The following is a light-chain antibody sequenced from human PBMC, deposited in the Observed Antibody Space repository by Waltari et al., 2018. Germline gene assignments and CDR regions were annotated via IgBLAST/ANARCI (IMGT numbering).Light chain of an antibody. CDR2: RSS. V-gene: IGLV1-47*01. J-gene: IGLJ3*02. Sequence: QSVLTQPPSASGTPGQRVTISCFGSNSNLGSNPVYWYQHLPGTAPKVLIYRSSQRPSGVPARFSGSKSGTSASLAMSGLRSDDEADYCCAAWDNSLSAWVFGGGTKLTVL. CDR3: AAWDNSLSAWV. CDR1: NSNLGSNP.